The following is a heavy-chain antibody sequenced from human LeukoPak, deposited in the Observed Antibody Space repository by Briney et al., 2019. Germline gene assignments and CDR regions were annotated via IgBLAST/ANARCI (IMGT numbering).Heavy chain of an antibody. CDR1: GGTFSSYA. CDR2: IIPIFGTA. CDR3: ARDWVLGYCSGGSCPNWFDP. J-gene: IGHJ5*02. V-gene: IGHV1-69*06. D-gene: IGHD2-15*01. Sequence: ASVKVSCMASGGTFSSYAISWVRQAPGQGLEWMGGIIPIFGTANYVQKFQGRVTITADKSTSTAYMELSSLRSEDTAVYYCARDWVLGYCSGGSCPNWFDPWGQGTLVTVSS.